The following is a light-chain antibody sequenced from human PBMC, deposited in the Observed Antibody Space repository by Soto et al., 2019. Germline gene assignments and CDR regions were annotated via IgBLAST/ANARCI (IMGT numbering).Light chain of an antibody. CDR3: QQHYSYPKT. Sequence: DIQLTQSPSTLSASVGDRVTITCRASQGLSNRLSWYHQKPGKAPKLLIYEASNLESGVPSRFSGSGSGTEFTLTINSLQTDDFATYYCQQHYSYPKTFGQGTKVEI. CDR1: QGLSNR. J-gene: IGKJ1*01. V-gene: IGKV1-5*03. CDR2: EAS.